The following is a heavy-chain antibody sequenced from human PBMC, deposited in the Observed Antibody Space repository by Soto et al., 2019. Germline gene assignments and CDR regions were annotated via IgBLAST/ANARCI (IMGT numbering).Heavy chain of an antibody. D-gene: IGHD3-22*01. J-gene: IGHJ6*02. V-gene: IGHV3-23*01. CDR1: GFTFSSYA. Sequence: GGSLRLSCAASGFTFSSYAMSWVRQAPGKGLEWVSAISGSGGSTYYADSVKGRFTISRDNSKNTLYLQMNSLRAEDTAVYYSAKASPYYYDSSGYYYVLYHYYGMDVWGQGTKVTSP. CDR3: AKASPYYYDSSGYYYVLYHYYGMDV. CDR2: ISGSGGST.